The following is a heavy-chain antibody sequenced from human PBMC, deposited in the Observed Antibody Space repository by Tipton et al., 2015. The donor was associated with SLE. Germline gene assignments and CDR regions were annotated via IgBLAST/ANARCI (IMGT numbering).Heavy chain of an antibody. CDR1: GGSISSGDYY. CDR3: ARGVTFDAFDI. D-gene: IGHD2-21*02. J-gene: IGHJ3*02. Sequence: TLSLTCTVSGGSISSGDYYWSWIRQPPGKGLELIGYIYYSGTTYYNPSLKSRVTISVDTSKNQFSLKLSSVTAADTAVYYCARGVTFDAFDIWGQGTMVTVSS. CDR2: IYYSGTT. V-gene: IGHV4-30-4*01.